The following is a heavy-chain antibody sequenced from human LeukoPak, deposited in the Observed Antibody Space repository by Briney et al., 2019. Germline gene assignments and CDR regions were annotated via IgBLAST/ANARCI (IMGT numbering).Heavy chain of an antibody. Sequence: PGGSLRLSCAASGFTFSSYAMSWVRQAPGKGLEWVSYISSSSSTIYYADSVKGRFTISRDNAKNSLYLQMNSLRAEDTAVYYCARAGGLIQYYDFWSGYLNPPLDVWGKGTTVTVSS. J-gene: IGHJ6*04. CDR1: GFTFSSYA. CDR3: ARAGGLIQYYDFWSGYLNPPLDV. V-gene: IGHV3-48*04. CDR2: ISSSSSTI. D-gene: IGHD3-3*01.